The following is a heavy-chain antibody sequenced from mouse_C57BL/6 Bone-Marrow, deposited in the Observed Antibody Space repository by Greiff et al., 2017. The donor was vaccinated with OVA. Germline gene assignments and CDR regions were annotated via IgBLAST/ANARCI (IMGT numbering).Heavy chain of an antibody. J-gene: IGHJ4*01. D-gene: IGHD2-5*01. V-gene: IGHV1-19*01. CDR2: INPYNGGT. Sequence: VQLQQSGPVLVKPGASVKMSCKASGYTFTDYYMNWVKQSHGKSLEWIGVINPYNGGTSYNQKFKGKATLTVDKSSSIAYMELNSLTSEDSAVYYCARRDSNYEGNYAMDYWGQGTSVTVSS. CDR1: GYTFTDYY. CDR3: ARRDSNYEGNYAMDY.